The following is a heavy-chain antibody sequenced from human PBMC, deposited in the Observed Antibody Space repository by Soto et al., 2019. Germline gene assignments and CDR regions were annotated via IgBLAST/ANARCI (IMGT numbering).Heavy chain of an antibody. V-gene: IGHV1-69*02. Sequence: ASVKVSCKASGGTFSSYTISWVRQAPGQGLEWMGRIIPILGIANYAQKFQGRVTITADKSTSTAYMELSSLRSEDTAVYYCARGYCSGGSCYSALWQIDYWGQGTLVTVSS. CDR3: ARGYCSGGSCYSALWQIDY. J-gene: IGHJ4*02. CDR1: GGTFSSYT. D-gene: IGHD2-15*01. CDR2: IIPILGIA.